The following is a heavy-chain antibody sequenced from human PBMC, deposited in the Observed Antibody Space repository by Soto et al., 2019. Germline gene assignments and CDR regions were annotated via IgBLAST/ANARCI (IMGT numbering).Heavy chain of an antibody. CDR1: GGSISSYY. D-gene: IGHD4-17*01. V-gene: IGHV4-59*01. J-gene: IGHJ4*02. CDR2: IYYSGST. Sequence: SETLSLTCTVSGGSISSYYWIWIRQPPGKGLEWIGYIYYSGSTNYNPSLKSRVTISVDTSKNQFSLKLSSVAAADTAVYYCARRYGASFDYWGQGTLVTVSS. CDR3: ARRYGASFDY.